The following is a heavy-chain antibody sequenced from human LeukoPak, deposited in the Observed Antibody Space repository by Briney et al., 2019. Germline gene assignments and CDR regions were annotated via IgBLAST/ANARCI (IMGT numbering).Heavy chain of an antibody. D-gene: IGHD2-2*01. Sequence: SETLSLTCTVSGGSISSGSYYWSWIRQPPGKGLEWIGEINHSGSTNYNPSLKSRVTITVDTAKNQFSLKLSSVTAADTAVYYCARGTSYCSSTSCYARWAWHAAGVNQPFDPWGQGTLVTVSS. CDR3: ARGTSYCSSTSCYARWAWHAAGVNQPFDP. CDR2: INHSGST. V-gene: IGHV4-39*07. J-gene: IGHJ5*02. CDR1: GGSISSGSYY.